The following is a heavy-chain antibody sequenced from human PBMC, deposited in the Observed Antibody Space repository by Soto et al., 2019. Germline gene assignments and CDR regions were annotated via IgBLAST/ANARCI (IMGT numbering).Heavy chain of an antibody. Sequence: QVQLVQSGAEVKKPGASVKVSCKTSGYTFTSYGISWVRQAPGKELEWMGWISDYSGNTNYAQMLQGRVTMTTDTSTSTAYMELRSLRSDATAVYYCARVPRGTWYAHLLYWGQGTLVTVSS. CDR1: GYTFTSYG. D-gene: IGHD1-26*01. V-gene: IGHV1-18*04. CDR3: ARVPRGTWYAHLLY. CDR2: ISDYSGNT. J-gene: IGHJ4*02.